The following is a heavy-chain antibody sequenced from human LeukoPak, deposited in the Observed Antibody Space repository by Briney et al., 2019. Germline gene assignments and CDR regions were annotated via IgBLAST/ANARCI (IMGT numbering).Heavy chain of an antibody. D-gene: IGHD1-14*01. Sequence: SETLSLTCAVYGGSFSGYYWSWIRQPPGKGLEWIGEINHSGSTNYNPSLKSRVTISVDTSKNQFSLELSSVTAADTAVYYCARRNPPSGFDYWGQGTLVTVSS. V-gene: IGHV4-34*01. J-gene: IGHJ4*02. CDR2: INHSGST. CDR3: ARRNPPSGFDY. CDR1: GGSFSGYY.